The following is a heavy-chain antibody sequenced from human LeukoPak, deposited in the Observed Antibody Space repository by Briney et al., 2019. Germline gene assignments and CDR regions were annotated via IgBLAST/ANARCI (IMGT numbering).Heavy chain of an antibody. D-gene: IGHD5-12*01. CDR3: AKEMDSGYDYGPFDY. CDR2: ISYDGSNK. CDR1: GFTFSSYG. Sequence: PGGSLRLSCAASGFTFSSYGMHWVRQAPGKGLEWVAVISYDGSNKYYADSVKGRFTISRDNSKNTLYLQMNSLRAEDTAVYYCAKEMDSGYDYGPFDYWGQGTLFTVSS. V-gene: IGHV3-30*18. J-gene: IGHJ4*02.